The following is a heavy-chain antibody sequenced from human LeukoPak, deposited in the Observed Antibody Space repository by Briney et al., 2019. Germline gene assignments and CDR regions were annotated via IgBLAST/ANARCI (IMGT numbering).Heavy chain of an antibody. CDR2: IKQDGSEK. CDR1: GFNFNNYW. V-gene: IGHV3-7*01. D-gene: IGHD3-10*01. J-gene: IGHJ6*03. CDR3: ESIAALLRGAYSFYHMEV. Sequence: GGSLRLSCAASGFNFNNYWMPWVRQAPGKGLVWVAHIKQDGSEKYYVDSVKGRFTISRDNSKNSLYLQMNSLRAEDTAVFFCESIAALLRGAYSFYHMEVWGRGPTVTISS.